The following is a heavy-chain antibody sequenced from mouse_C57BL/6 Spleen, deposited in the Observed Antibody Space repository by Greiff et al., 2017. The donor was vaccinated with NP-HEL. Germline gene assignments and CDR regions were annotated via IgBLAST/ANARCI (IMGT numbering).Heavy chain of an antibody. CDR1: GYTFTSYW. Sequence: QVQLQQPGAELVKPGASVKMSCKASGYTFTSYWITWVKQRPGQGLEWIGDIYPGSGSTNYNEKLKSKATLTVDTSSSTAYMQLSSLTSEDCAIYYCARGVTTVVSSGDDWGPGTTVTVSS. J-gene: IGHJ1*01. CDR3: ARGVTTVVSSGDD. CDR2: IYPGSGST. D-gene: IGHD1-1*01. V-gene: IGHV1-55*01.